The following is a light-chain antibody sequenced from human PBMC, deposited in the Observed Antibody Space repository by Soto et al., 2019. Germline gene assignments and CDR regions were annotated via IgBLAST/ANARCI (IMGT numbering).Light chain of an antibody. V-gene: IGLV2-14*01. CDR2: EVS. J-gene: IGLJ3*02. CDR3: RSDTSSSTRV. Sequence: QSALTQPASVSGSPGQSITISCTGTSSDVGGYNYVYWYQQHPGKAPKLMIYEVSNRPSGVSNRFSGSKSGNTASLTISGLQDEDEADYYYRSDTSSSTRVFGGGTKLTVL. CDR1: SSDVGGYNY.